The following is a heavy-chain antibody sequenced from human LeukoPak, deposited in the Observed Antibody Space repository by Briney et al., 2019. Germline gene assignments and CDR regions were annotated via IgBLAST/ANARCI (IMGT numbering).Heavy chain of an antibody. D-gene: IGHD6-13*01. Sequence: GGSLRLSCAASGFTFNSYGMHWVRQAPGKGLEWVAVIWYDGSNKYYADSVKGRFTISRDNSKNTLYLQMNSLRAEDTAVYYCARPGPDSSSWYYFDYWGQGTLVTVSS. CDR1: GFTFNSYG. V-gene: IGHV3-33*01. CDR2: IWYDGSNK. J-gene: IGHJ4*02. CDR3: ARPGPDSSSWYYFDY.